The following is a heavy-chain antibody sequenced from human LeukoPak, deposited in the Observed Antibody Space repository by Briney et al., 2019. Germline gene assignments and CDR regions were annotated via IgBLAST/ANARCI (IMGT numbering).Heavy chain of an antibody. CDR1: GYTFTSYH. Sequence: GASVKVSCKASGYTFTSYHMHWVRQAPGQGLEWMGWINPNSGGTNYAQKFQGRVTMTRDTSISTAYMELSRLRSDDTAVYYCARVPLEITMIVGHTQSEFDYWGQGTLVTVSS. CDR3: ARVPLEITMIVGHTQSEFDY. V-gene: IGHV1-2*02. D-gene: IGHD3-22*01. J-gene: IGHJ4*02. CDR2: INPNSGGT.